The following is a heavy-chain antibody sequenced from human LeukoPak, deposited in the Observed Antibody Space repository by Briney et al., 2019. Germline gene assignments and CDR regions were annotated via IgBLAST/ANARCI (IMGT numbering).Heavy chain of an antibody. CDR2: ISAYNGNT. Sequence: ASVKVSCKASGYTFTSYGISWVREAPGQGLEWMGWISAYNGNTNYAQKLRGRVTMTTDTSTSTAYMELRSLRSDDTAVYYCAREHDFWSGSYYGMDVWGQGTTVTVSS. J-gene: IGHJ6*02. D-gene: IGHD3-3*01. CDR3: AREHDFWSGSYYGMDV. CDR1: GYTFTSYG. V-gene: IGHV1-18*01.